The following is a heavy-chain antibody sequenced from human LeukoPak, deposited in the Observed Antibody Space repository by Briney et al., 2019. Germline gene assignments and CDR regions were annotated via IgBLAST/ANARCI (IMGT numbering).Heavy chain of an antibody. CDR2: IYSGGST. D-gene: IGHD3/OR15-3a*01. CDR1: GFTFGDYA. Sequence: GRSLRLSCTASGFTFGDYAMSWVRQAPVRGLEWVSVIYSGGSTYYADSVKGRFTISRDNSKNTLYLQMNSLRAEDTAVYYCARDAGLDYWGQGTLVTVSS. V-gene: IGHV3-66*01. CDR3: ARDAGLDY. J-gene: IGHJ4*02.